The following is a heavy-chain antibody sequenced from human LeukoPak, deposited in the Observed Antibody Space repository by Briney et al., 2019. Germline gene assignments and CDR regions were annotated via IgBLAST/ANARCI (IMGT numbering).Heavy chain of an antibody. CDR2: MQSTGNT. Sequence: PSETLSLTCTVSAGSISTYHWNWIRKSPEQGLECIGYMQSTGNTNSTPSFKSRVNTSVDMSRNQIVLYLSSVTAADAAVYFCARDRQHSYGRDFDHWGQGILVTVSS. CDR3: ARDRQHSYGRDFDH. V-gene: IGHV4-59*01. CDR1: AGSISTYH. J-gene: IGHJ5*02. D-gene: IGHD5-18*01.